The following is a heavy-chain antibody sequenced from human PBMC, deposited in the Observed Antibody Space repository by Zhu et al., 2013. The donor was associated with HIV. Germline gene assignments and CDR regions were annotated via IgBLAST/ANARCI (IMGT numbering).Heavy chain of an antibody. J-gene: IGHJ6*02. D-gene: IGHD6-19*01. CDR3: ARGAAHSTGWYDVDDHYFYYGMDV. V-gene: IGHV1-69*08. Sequence: QVQLVQSGAEVMKPGSSVKVSCKASGGTFSTYSINWVRQAPGQGLEWMGGIIPALRTVNYAQKFHGRVTITADKSTSTAYMEVNSLKTEDTAVYYCARGAAHSTGWYDVDDHYFYYGMDVWGQGTTVTVS. CDR1: GGTFSTYS. CDR2: IIPALRTV.